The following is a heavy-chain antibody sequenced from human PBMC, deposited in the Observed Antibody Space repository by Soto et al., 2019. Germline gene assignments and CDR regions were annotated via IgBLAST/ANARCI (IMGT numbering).Heavy chain of an antibody. CDR2: INPSGGST. Sequence: ASVKVSCKASGYTFTSYYMHWVRQAPGQGLEWMGIINPSGGSTSYAQKFQGRVTMTRDTSTSTVYMELSSLRSEDTAVYYCARDPRATYDFWSGYYYYWGQGTLVTVSS. CDR1: GYTFTSYY. CDR3: ARDPRATYDFWSGYYYY. D-gene: IGHD3-3*01. V-gene: IGHV1-46*03. J-gene: IGHJ4*02.